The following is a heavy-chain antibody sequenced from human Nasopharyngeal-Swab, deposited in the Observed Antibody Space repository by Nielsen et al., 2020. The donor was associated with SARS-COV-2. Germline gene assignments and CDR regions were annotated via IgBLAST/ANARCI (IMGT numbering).Heavy chain of an antibody. D-gene: IGHD5-24*01. CDR3: ARAADGYNSFDP. V-gene: IGHV3-30*04. Sequence: LSLTCAASGFSFNSHAMHWVRQAPGKGLEWVAVISYAGSSEYYADSVKGRFTISRDNFKDTLYLQMDSLRPEDTAVYYCARAADGYNSFDPWGQGTLVTVSS. CDR2: ISYAGSSE. CDR1: GFSFNSHA. J-gene: IGHJ5*02.